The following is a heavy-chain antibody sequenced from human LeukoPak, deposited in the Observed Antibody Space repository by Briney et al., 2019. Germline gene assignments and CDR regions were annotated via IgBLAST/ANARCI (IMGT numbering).Heavy chain of an antibody. Sequence: SKTLSLTCAVYGGSFSGYYWSWIRQPPGKGLEWIGEINHSGSTNYNPSLKSRVTISVDTSKNQFSLKLCSVTAADTAVYYCARVRFYYYYYYMDVWGKGTTVTVSS. CDR3: ARVRFYYYYYYMDV. J-gene: IGHJ6*03. V-gene: IGHV4-34*01. CDR2: INHSGST. D-gene: IGHD3-3*01. CDR1: GGSFSGYY.